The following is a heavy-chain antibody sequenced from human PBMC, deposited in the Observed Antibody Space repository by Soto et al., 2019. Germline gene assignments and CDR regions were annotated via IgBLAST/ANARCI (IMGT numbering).Heavy chain of an antibody. V-gene: IGHV1-18*01. J-gene: IGHJ4*02. Sequence: ASVKVSCTASGYTFTSSGISWARQAPGQGLEWMGWISAYNGNTNYAQKLQGRVTMTTDTSTSTAYMELRSLRSDDTAVYYCGIIAAISLALADYWGQGTLVTVSS. CDR2: ISAYNGNT. CDR3: GIIAAISLALADY. CDR1: GYTFTSSG. D-gene: IGHD6-13*01.